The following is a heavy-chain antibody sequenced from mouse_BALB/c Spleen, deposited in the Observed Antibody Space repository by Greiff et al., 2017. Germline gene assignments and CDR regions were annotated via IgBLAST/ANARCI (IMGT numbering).Heavy chain of an antibody. CDR1: GFTFSSYT. CDR2: ISNGGGST. Sequence: EVKVEESGGGLVQPGGSLKLSCAASGFTFSSYTMSWVRQTPEKRLEWVAYISNGGGSTYYPDTVKGRFTISRDNAKNTLYLQMSSLKSEDTAMYYCARRRGYDGDYIDYWGQGTTLTVSS. CDR3: ARRRGYDGDYIDY. D-gene: IGHD2-2*01. V-gene: IGHV5-12-2*01. J-gene: IGHJ2*01.